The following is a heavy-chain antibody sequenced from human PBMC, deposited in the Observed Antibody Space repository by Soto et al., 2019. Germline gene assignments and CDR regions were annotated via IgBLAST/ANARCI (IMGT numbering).Heavy chain of an antibody. Sequence: GGSLRLSCAASGFTFSSYGMHWVRQAPGKGLEWVAVISYDGSNKYYADSVKGRFTISRDNSKNTLYLQMNSLRAEDTAVYYCAKDVPYCGGDCPHDYWGQGTLVTVSS. V-gene: IGHV3-30*18. CDR2: ISYDGSNK. D-gene: IGHD2-21*02. CDR1: GFTFSSYG. CDR3: AKDVPYCGGDCPHDY. J-gene: IGHJ4*02.